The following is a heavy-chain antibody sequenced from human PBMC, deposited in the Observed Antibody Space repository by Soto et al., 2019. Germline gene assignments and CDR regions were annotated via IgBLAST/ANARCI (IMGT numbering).Heavy chain of an antibody. CDR2: INPNSGGT. CDR1: GYTFTGYY. V-gene: IGHV1-2*04. D-gene: IGHD3-22*01. CDR3: ASELWQTYYYDSSGNTPVY. J-gene: IGHJ4*02. Sequence: RASVKVSCKASGYTFTGYYMHWVRQAPGQGLEWMGWINPNSGGTNYAQKFQGWVTMTRDTSISTAYMELSRLRSDDTAVYYCASELWQTYYYDSSGNTPVYWGQGTLVTVSS.